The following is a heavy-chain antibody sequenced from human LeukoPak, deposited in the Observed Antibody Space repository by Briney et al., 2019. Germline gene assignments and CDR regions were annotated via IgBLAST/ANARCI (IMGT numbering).Heavy chain of an antibody. V-gene: IGHV1-69*13. CDR1: GYTFTYRY. J-gene: IGHJ4*02. D-gene: IGHD3-16*02. CDR2: IIPIFGTA. Sequence: SVKVSCKASGYTFTYRYLHWVRQAPGQALEWMGGIIPIFGTANYAQKFQGRVTITADESTSTAYMELSSLRSEDTAVYYCARDRQAGLRLGELSLWGQGTLVTVSS. CDR3: ARDRQAGLRLGELSL.